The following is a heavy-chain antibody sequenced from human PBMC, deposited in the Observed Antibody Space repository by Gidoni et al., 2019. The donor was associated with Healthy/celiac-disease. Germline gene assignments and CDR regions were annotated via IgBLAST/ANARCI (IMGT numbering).Heavy chain of an antibody. CDR3: ARVRSGLGSSGYYDY. Sequence: QVQLVQSGAEVKKPGASVKVSCKASGYTVTGYYMHWVRQAPGQGLEWMGWINPNSGGTNYAQKFQGWVTMTRDTSISTAYMELSRLRSDDTAVYYCARVRSGLGSSGYYDYWGQGTLVTVSS. J-gene: IGHJ4*02. CDR1: GYTVTGYY. CDR2: INPNSGGT. V-gene: IGHV1-2*04. D-gene: IGHD3-22*01.